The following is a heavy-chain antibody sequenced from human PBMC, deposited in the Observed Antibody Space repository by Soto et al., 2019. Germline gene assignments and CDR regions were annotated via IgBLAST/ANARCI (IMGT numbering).Heavy chain of an antibody. CDR1: GGSVSSGSYY. CDR3: ARGRITMGRGVIGFRTCNGMDV. CDR2: IYYSGST. V-gene: IGHV4-61*01. Sequence: QVQLQESGPGLVKPSETLSLTCTVSGGSVSSGSYYWSWIRQPPGKGLEWIGYIYYSGSTNYNPALQSRGTLSVDTSKNQSSLKLSSVAAADTAVYYCARGRITMGRGVIGFRTCNGMDVWGQGTTVTVSS. D-gene: IGHD3-10*01. J-gene: IGHJ6*02.